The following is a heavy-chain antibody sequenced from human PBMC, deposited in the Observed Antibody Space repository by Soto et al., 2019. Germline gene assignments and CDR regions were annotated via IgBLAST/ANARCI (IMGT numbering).Heavy chain of an antibody. V-gene: IGHV3-15*07. CDR1: GFIFSNAW. Sequence: GGSLRLSCAASGFIFSNAWINWVRQAPGKGLEWVGRIKSKADGGTTDFPAPVKGRFAISRDDSKNMMYMEMSSLRTEDTAVYYCTTDSYINMPIVRFDYWGRGTLVTVSS. J-gene: IGHJ4*02. CDR3: TTDSYINMPIVRFDY. D-gene: IGHD2-2*01. CDR2: IKSKADGGTT.